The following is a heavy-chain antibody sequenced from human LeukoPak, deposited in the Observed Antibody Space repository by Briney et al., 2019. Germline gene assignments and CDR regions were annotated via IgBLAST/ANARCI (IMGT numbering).Heavy chain of an antibody. Sequence: GESLKISCEASGFNFSTNGMHWVRQAPGKGLEWVSFIRFDGTKTFYGDSVRGRFTISRDNSKNTLYLQLSSLRGDDTAVYYCARDFDDVSGNYYYIPDYWGQGTLVTVSS. V-gene: IGHV3-30*02. CDR1: GFNFSTNG. CDR3: ARDFDDVSGNYYYIPDY. J-gene: IGHJ4*02. D-gene: IGHD3-10*01. CDR2: IRFDGTKT.